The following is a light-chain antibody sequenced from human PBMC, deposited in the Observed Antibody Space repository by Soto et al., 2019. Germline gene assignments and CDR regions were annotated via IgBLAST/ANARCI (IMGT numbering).Light chain of an antibody. CDR1: QDISNY. V-gene: IGKV1-33*01. CDR3: QQYDNLIT. CDR2: DAS. Sequence: DIQMTQSPSSLSASVGDRVTITCQASQDISNYLNWYQQKPGKAAKLLIYDASNLETGVPSRFSGSGSGTDFTFTISSLQPEDIATYYCQQYDNLITFGQGTRLEIK. J-gene: IGKJ5*01.